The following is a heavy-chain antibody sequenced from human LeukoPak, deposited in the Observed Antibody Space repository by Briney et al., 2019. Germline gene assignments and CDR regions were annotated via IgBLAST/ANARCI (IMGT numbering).Heavy chain of an antibody. V-gene: IGHV3-23*01. CDR3: AKDQTVKTLLRRYYYGMDV. J-gene: IGHJ6*02. CDR1: GFTFSSYA. Sequence: GESLRLSCAASGFTFSSYAMSWVRQAPGKGLEWVSAISGSGGSTYYADSLKGRFTISRDNSKNTLYLQMNSLRAEDTAVYYCAKDQTVKTLLRRYYYGMDVWGQGTTVTVSS. CDR2: ISGSGGST. D-gene: IGHD3-22*01.